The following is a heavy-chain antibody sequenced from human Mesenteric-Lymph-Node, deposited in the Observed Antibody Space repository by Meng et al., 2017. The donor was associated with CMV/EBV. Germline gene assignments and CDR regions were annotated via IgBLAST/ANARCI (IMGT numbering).Heavy chain of an antibody. CDR2: ISYSGNT. V-gene: IGHV4-59*01. CDR1: GGSISGYF. CDR3: ARTARGMDV. J-gene: IGHJ6*02. Sequence: ESLKISCTVSGGSISGYFWTWIRQPPGKGLEWIGYISYSGNTNYNPSLKSRVTISVDTSENQFSLKLNSVIAADTAVYYCARTARGMDVWGQGTTVTVSS.